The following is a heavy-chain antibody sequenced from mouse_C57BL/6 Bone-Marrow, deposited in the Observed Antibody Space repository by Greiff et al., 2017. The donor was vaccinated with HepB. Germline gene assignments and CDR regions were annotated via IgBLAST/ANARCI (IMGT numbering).Heavy chain of an antibody. CDR2: IDPENGDT. CDR1: GFNIKDDY. D-gene: IGHD4-1*02. V-gene: IGHV14-4*01. CDR3: TQQGREYFDY. J-gene: IGHJ2*01. Sequence: VQLQQSGAELVRPGASVKFSCTASGFNIKDDYMHWVKQRPEQGLEWIGWIDPENGDTEYASKFQGKATITADTSSNTAYLQLSSLTSEDTAVYYCTQQGREYFDYWGQGTTLTVSS.